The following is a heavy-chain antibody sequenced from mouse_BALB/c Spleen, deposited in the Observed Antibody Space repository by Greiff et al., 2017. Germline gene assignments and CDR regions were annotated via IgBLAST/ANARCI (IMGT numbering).Heavy chain of an antibody. CDR1: GFTFSSYA. D-gene: IGHD1-1*01. Sequence: EVQLVESGGGLVKPGGSLKLSCAASGFTFSSYAMSWVRQTPEKRLEWVATISSGGSYTYYPDSVKGRFTISRDNAKNTLYLQMSSLRSEDTAMYYCARDNGSSYEYFDYWGQGTTLTVSS. J-gene: IGHJ2*01. V-gene: IGHV5-9-3*01. CDR2: ISSGGSYT. CDR3: ARDNGSSYEYFDY.